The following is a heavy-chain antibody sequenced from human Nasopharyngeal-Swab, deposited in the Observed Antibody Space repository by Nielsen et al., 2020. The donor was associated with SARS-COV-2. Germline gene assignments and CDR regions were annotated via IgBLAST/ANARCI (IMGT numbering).Heavy chain of an antibody. J-gene: IGHJ4*02. D-gene: IGHD1-26*01. CDR2: FSYTWIT. V-gene: IGHV4-61*01. Sequence: SETLSLTCTVSGGSISSGSIRSYYWSWIRQPPGKGLEWIGYFSYTWITNYNPSLKSRVTISVDMSKNQFSLKVSSVAAADTAVYYCAREVVGGLVDSWGQGTLVTVSS. CDR3: AREVVGGLVDS. CDR1: GGSISSGSIRSYY.